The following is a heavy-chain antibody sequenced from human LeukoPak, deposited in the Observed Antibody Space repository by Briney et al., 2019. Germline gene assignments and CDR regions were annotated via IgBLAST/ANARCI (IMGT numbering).Heavy chain of an antibody. V-gene: IGHV3-7*01. CDR2: IKPDGSEI. D-gene: IGHD2-15*01. J-gene: IGHJ4*02. CDR1: GFTVSTNY. Sequence: PGGSLRLSCAVSGFTVSTNYMSWVRQAPGKGLEWVANIKPDGSEIYSVVSVKGRFTISRDNAKNSLYLQLNSLRAEDTAVYYCARDLSGPSVYWGQGTLATVSS. CDR3: ARDLSGPSVY.